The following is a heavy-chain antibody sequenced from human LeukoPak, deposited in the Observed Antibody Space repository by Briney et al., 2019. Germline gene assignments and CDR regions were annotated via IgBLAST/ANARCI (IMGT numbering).Heavy chain of an antibody. CDR3: ARDPGGGYFDY. Sequence: GGSLRLSCAASGFTLSSSAMHWVRQAPGKGLEWVAILSIDGTNTYYTDSVKGRFTIARDNSKNTLFQQMNSLRPEDTAMYFCARDPGGGYFDYWGQGTLVTVSS. D-gene: IGHD2-15*01. CDR2: LSIDGTNT. CDR1: GFTLSSSA. V-gene: IGHV3-30-3*01. J-gene: IGHJ4*02.